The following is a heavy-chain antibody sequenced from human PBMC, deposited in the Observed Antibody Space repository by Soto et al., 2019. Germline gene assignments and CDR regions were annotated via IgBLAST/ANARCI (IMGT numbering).Heavy chain of an antibody. CDR2: IWYDGTKK. CDR3: ARDVVTAVAGSVDWFDP. D-gene: IGHD6-19*01. V-gene: IGHV3-33*01. CDR1: GFSLRTYG. Sequence: QVQLVESGGGVVQSGRSLTLSCAASGFSLRTYGMQWLRRAPGKGLEWVAFIWYDGTKKFYANSVKGRSTISKDNSNNIRYLQMSGLRAEDTAVYYCARDVVTAVAGSVDWFDPWGQGTLVTVSP. J-gene: IGHJ5*02.